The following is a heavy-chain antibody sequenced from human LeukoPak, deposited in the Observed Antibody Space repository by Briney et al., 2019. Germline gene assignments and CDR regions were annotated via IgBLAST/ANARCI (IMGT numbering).Heavy chain of an antibody. CDR1: GYTFTSYA. V-gene: IGHV1-3*01. Sequence: GASVKVSCKASGYTFTSYAMHWVRQAPGQRLEWMGWINAGNGNTKYSQKFQGRVTITRDTSASTAYMELSSLRSEDTAVYYCARVGETVAWFGEFHFDYWGQGTLVTVSS. CDR2: INAGNGNT. CDR3: ARVGETVAWFGEFHFDY. D-gene: IGHD3-10*01. J-gene: IGHJ4*02.